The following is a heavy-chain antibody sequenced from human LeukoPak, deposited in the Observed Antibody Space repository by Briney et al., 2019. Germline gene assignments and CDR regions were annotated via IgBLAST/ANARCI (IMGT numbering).Heavy chain of an antibody. J-gene: IGHJ4*02. V-gene: IGHV3-21*04. CDR3: SKAGRWAAAALLDY. CDR1: GFTFSSYS. D-gene: IGHD6-13*01. Sequence: PGGSLRLSCAASGFTFSSYSMNWVRQAPGKGLEWVSSISSSSSYIYYADSVKGRFTISRDNSKNTLYLLMNSLRAEDTAVYYCSKAGRWAAAALLDYWGQGTLVTVSS. CDR2: ISSSSSYI.